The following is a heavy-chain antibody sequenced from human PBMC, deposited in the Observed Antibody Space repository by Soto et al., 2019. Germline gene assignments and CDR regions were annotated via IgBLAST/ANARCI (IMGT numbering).Heavy chain of an antibody. CDR1: GDSVSSNSAA. CDR3: ARSPYSSGWYPVHFDY. CDR2: TYYRSKWYN. D-gene: IGHD6-19*01. Sequence: SQTLSLTCAISGDSVSSNSAAWSWIIHSPSRGLEWLGRTYYRSKWYNDYAASVKSRITINPDTSKNQFSLQLNSVTPEDTAVYFCARSPYSSGWYPVHFDYWGQGTLLTVSS. V-gene: IGHV6-1*01. J-gene: IGHJ4*02.